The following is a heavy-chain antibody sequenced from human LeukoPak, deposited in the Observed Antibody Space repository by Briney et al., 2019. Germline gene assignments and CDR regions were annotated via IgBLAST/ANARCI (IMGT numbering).Heavy chain of an antibody. J-gene: IGHJ4*02. CDR2: ISSSSSYT. V-gene: IGHV3-11*06. CDR3: AKGGSGLGGSWRFDD. D-gene: IGHD1-26*01. Sequence: GGSLRLSCAASGFTFSDYYMSWIRQAPGKGLEWVSYISSSSSYTNYADSVKGRFTISRDNSKNTLFVQMNSLSADDTAVYYCAKGGSGLGGSWRFDDWGQGTLVTVSS. CDR1: GFTFSDYY.